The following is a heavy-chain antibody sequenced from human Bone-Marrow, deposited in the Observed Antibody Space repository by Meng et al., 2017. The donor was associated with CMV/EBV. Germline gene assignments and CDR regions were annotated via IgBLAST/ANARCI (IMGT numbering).Heavy chain of an antibody. CDR3: ARGRRGRNYYYGMDV. Sequence: SVKVSCKASGGTFSSYAISWVRQAPGQGLEWMGGIIPILGIANYAQKFQGRVTITADKSTSTAYMELSSLRSEDTAVYYCARGRRGRNYYYGMDVWGQGTTVTGSS. J-gene: IGHJ6*01. CDR2: IIPILGIA. D-gene: IGHD2-15*01. CDR1: GGTFSSYA. V-gene: IGHV1-69*10.